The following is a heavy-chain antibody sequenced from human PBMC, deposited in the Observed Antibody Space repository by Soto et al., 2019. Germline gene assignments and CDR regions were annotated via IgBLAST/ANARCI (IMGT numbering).Heavy chain of an antibody. V-gene: IGHV4-4*02. D-gene: IGHD2-8*02. J-gene: IGHJ6*02. CDR2: IYQSGAT. CDR1: GDSISSENW. CDR3: ARDAGASRYSGMDV. Sequence: PSETLSLTCTVSGDSISSENWWSWVRQAPGKEPEWIGEIYQSGATHYTPSLKSRVTISLDRSKNQFSLKLHSVTAADTAVYYCARDAGASRYSGMDVWGQGTTVTVS.